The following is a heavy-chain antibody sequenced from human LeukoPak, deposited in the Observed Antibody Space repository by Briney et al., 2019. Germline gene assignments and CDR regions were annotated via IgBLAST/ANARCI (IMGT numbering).Heavy chain of an antibody. V-gene: IGHV3-33*01. D-gene: IGHD3-22*01. J-gene: IGHJ4*02. CDR2: IWSDGGYK. CDR3: ARDFGYDTSGYYYVPYYFDC. Sequence: PGRSLRLSCAASGFTFSSHGMHWVRQAPGKGLEWVAVIWSDGGYKYYADSVKGRFAIYRHQSNTPLYLQRNSLRAEDTAVYYCARDFGYDTSGYYYVPYYFDCWGQGTLVTVSS. CDR1: GFTFSSHG.